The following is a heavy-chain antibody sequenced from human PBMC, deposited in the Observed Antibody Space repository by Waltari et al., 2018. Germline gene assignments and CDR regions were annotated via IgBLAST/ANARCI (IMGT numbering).Heavy chain of an antibody. V-gene: IGHV2-70*04. D-gene: IGHD2-15*01. CDR1: GFSLCTSGMR. CDR2: IDWDDDK. J-gene: IGHJ6*03. CDR3: ARIQDNYYMDV. Sequence: QVTLKESGPALVKPTQTLTLTCTFSGFSLCTSGMRVSWIRQPPGKALEWLARIDWDDDKFYSTSLKTRLTISKDTSKNQVVLTMTNMDPVDTATYYCARIQDNYYMDVWGKGTTVTVSS.